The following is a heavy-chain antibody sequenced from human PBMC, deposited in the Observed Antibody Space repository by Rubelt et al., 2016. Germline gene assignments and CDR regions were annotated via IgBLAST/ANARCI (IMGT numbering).Heavy chain of an antibody. CDR1: GYTFTDYH. V-gene: IGHV1-46*01. Sequence: QVQLVQSGAEVKKPGASVRVSCKASGYTFTDYHMHWVRQAPGQRLEWMGIIKSSGDRTIYPHQFQGKNTVTRDTSTSTVYMDLNSLRSEDTAVYYCARDGGNHQFDYWGQGTLVTVSS. D-gene: IGHD4-23*01. J-gene: IGHJ4*02. CDR3: ARDGGNHQFDY. CDR2: IKSSGDRT.